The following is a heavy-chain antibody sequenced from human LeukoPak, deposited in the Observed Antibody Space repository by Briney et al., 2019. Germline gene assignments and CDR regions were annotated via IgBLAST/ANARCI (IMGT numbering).Heavy chain of an antibody. Sequence: ASVKVSCKASGGTFSSYAISWVRQAPGQGLEWMGWINPNSGGTNYAQKFQGRVTMTRDTSISTAYMELSKLRSDDTAVYYCARGGPDIVVVPAAIWWFDPWGQGTLVTVSS. J-gene: IGHJ5*02. CDR3: ARGGPDIVVVPAAIWWFDP. CDR2: INPNSGGT. CDR1: GGTFSSYA. D-gene: IGHD2-2*01. V-gene: IGHV1-2*02.